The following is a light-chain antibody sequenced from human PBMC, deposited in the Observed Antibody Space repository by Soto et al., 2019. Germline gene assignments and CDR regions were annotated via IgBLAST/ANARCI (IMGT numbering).Light chain of an antibody. CDR2: DAS. V-gene: IGKV3-11*01. Sequence: EIVLTQSPATLSLSPGERATLSCRASQSVNSYLAWYQQRPGQAPRLLIHDASSRATGIPARFSGSGSGTDFTLTISSLEPEDLAVYHCQQRTNWPTSTFGQGTRLEIK. CDR1: QSVNSY. CDR3: QQRTNWPTST. J-gene: IGKJ5*01.